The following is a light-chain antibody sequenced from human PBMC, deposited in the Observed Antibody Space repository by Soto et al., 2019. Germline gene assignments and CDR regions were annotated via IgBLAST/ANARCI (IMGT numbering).Light chain of an antibody. CDR3: QQAHTFPPT. CDR1: EGVGNW. Sequence: DVQMTQSPSSVSASVGDRVTITCRASEGVGNWLAWYQQKPGKAPKLLIYGASSLQSAVPSRFSGSGSGTHFTLTISSLQPEDFATYYCQQAHTFPPTFGGGTKVDLK. CDR2: GAS. V-gene: IGKV1D-12*01. J-gene: IGKJ4*01.